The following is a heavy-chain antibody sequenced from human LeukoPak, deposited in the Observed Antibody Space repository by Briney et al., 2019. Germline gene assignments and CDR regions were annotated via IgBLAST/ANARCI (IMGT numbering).Heavy chain of an antibody. CDR1: GYSISSGYY. D-gene: IGHD3-10*01. CDR3: ARGGSGSYFYYYYYMDV. J-gene: IGHJ6*03. V-gene: IGHV4-38-2*02. CDR2: IYHSGST. Sequence: SESLSLTCTVSGYSISSGYYWGWIRQPPGKGLEWIGSIYHSGSTYYNPSLKSRVTISIDTSKNQFSLKLSSVTAADTAVYYCARGGSGSYFYYYYYMDVWGKGTTVTVSS.